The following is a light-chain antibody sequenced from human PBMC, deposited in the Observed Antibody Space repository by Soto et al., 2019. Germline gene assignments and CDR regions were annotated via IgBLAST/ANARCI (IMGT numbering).Light chain of an antibody. CDR3: QQSYSTLVT. CDR2: AAS. CDR1: QGISSY. V-gene: IGKV1-8*01. J-gene: IGKJ3*01. Sequence: AIRMTQSPSSLSASTGDRVTITCRASQGISSYLAWYQQKPGKAPKLLIYAASTLQSGVPSRFSGSGSGTDFTLTINSLQPEDIATYYCQQSYSTLVTFGPGTKVDI.